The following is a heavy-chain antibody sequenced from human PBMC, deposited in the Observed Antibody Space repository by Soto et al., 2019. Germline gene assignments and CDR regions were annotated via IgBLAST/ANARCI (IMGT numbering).Heavy chain of an antibody. J-gene: IGHJ6*03. D-gene: IGHD3-10*01. Sequence: GGSLRLSCAASGFTFSSYGMHWVRQAPGKGLEWVAVIWYDGSNKYYADSVKGRFTISRDNSKNTLYLQMNSLRAEDTAVYYCARRRGADYYYYMDVWGKGTTVTVSS. CDR3: ARRRGADYYYYMDV. CDR2: IWYDGSNK. V-gene: IGHV3-33*01. CDR1: GFTFSSYG.